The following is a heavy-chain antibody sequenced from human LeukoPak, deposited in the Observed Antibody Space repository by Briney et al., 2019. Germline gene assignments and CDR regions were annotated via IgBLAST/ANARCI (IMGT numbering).Heavy chain of an antibody. V-gene: IGHV3-33*01. J-gene: IGHJ4*02. Sequence: GGSLRLSCAASGFTFSYYGMHWVRQAPGKGLEWVAVIWYDGSNKYYADSVKGRFSISRDNSKNTLYLQMDSLRAEDTAIYYCARSNQADDYWGQGTLVTVSS. CDR2: IWYDGSNK. D-gene: IGHD1-14*01. CDR3: ARSNQADDY. CDR1: GFTFSYYG.